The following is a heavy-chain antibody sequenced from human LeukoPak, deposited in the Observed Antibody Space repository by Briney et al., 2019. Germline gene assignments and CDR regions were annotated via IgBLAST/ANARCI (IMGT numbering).Heavy chain of an antibody. J-gene: IGHJ4*02. Sequence: GGSLRLSCAASGFTVSSKYMSWLRQAPGKGLEWVSVLYSGGTTYYADSVKGRFTISRDNSKNTLYLQMNSLRAEDTAVYYCAREDSGRDGFDYWGQGTLVTVSP. CDR3: AREDSGRDGFDY. V-gene: IGHV3-66*01. D-gene: IGHD5-24*01. CDR2: LYSGGTT. CDR1: GFTVSSKY.